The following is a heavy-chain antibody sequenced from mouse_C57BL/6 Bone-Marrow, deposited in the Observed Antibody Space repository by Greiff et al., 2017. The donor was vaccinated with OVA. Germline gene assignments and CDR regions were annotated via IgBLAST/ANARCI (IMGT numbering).Heavy chain of an antibody. V-gene: IGHV1-50*01. CDR1: GYTFTSYW. CDR3: ARWAPYYYGSSVLFAY. Sequence: VQLQQSGAELVKPGASVKLSCKASGYTFTSYWMQWVKQRPGQGLEWIGEIDPSDSYTNYNQKFKGKATLTVDTSSSTAYMQLSSLTSEDSAVYFCARWAPYYYGSSVLFAYWGQGTLVTVSA. J-gene: IGHJ3*01. D-gene: IGHD1-1*01. CDR2: IDPSDSYT.